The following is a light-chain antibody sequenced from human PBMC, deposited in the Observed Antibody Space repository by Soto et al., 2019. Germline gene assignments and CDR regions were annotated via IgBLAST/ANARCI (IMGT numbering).Light chain of an antibody. V-gene: IGLV2-23*02. CDR2: EVN. Sequence: QSALTQPASVSGSPGQSITISCTGTSSNVGSYKLVSWYQQHPGKDPKLMIFEVNKRPSGVSNRFSGSKSGNTASLTISGLKVEDEADYYCCSSESSPTYVFGTGTNVTVL. CDR3: CSSESSPTYV. J-gene: IGLJ1*01. CDR1: SSNVGSYKL.